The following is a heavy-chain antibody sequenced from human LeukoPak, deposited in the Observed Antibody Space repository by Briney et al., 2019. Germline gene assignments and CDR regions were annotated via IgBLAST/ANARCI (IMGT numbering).Heavy chain of an antibody. D-gene: IGHD4-17*01. V-gene: IGHV3-48*01. CDR1: GFTFSSYS. CDR3: ARDGLTVTATVDAFDI. CDR2: ISSSSSTI. Sequence: GGSLRLSCAASGFTFSSYSMNWVRQAPGKGLEWVSYISSSSSTIYYADSVKGRFTISRDNAKNSLYLQMNSLRAEDTAVYYCARDGLTVTATVDAFDIWGQGTMVTVSS. J-gene: IGHJ3*02.